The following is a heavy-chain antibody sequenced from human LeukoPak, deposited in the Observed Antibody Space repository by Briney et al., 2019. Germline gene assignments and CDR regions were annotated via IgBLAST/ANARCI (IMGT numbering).Heavy chain of an antibody. V-gene: IGHV1-18*01. CDR2: ISAYNGNT. CDR1: GYTFTSYG. J-gene: IGHJ2*01. Sequence: GASVKVSCKASGYTFTSYGISWVRQAPGQGLEWMGWISAYNGNTNYAQKLQGRVTMTTDTSTSTAYMELRSLRSDDTVVYYCARQGRDYYDSSGYYLLWYFDLWGRGTLVTVSS. CDR3: ARQGRDYYDSSGYYLLWYFDL. D-gene: IGHD3-22*01.